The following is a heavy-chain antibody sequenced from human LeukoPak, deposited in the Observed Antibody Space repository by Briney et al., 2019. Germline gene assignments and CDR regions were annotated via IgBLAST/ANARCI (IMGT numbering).Heavy chain of an antibody. CDR2: IYHSGST. D-gene: IGHD3-22*01. J-gene: IGHJ6*02. CDR1: GGSISSSNW. CDR3: ARTYYYDSSGYFSYYYYGMDV. V-gene: IGHV4-4*02. Sequence: PSETLSLTCAVSGGSISSSNWWSWVRQPPGKGLEWIGEIYHSGSTNYNPSLKSRVTISVDKSKNQFSLKLSSVTAADTAVYYCARTYYYDSSGYFSYYYYGMDVWGQGTTVTVSS.